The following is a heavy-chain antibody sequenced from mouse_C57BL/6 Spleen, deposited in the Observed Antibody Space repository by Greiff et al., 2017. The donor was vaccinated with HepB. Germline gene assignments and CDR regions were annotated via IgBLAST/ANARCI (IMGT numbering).Heavy chain of an antibody. CDR3: ARRLGDYDFDY. CDR2: IYPRSGNT. J-gene: IGHJ2*01. D-gene: IGHD2-4*01. Sequence: QVQLQQSGAELARPGASVKLSCKASGYTFTSYGISWVKQRTGQGLEWIGEIYPRSGNTYYNEKFKGKATLTADKSSSTAYMELRSLTSEDSAVYFCARRLGDYDFDYWGQGTTLTVSS. CDR1: GYTFTSYG. V-gene: IGHV1-81*01.